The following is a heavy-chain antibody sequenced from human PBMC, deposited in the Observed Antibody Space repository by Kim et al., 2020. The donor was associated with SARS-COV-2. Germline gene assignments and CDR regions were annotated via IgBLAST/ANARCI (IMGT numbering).Heavy chain of an antibody. D-gene: IGHD4-17*01. CDR3: ARDYGDYDSNQGYGMDV. CDR2: ISYDGSNK. Sequence: GGSLRLSCAASGFTFSSYAMHWVRQAPGKGLEWVAVISYDGSNKYYADSVTGRFTISRDNSKNTLYLQMNSLRAEDTAVYYCARDYGDYDSNQGYGMDVWGQGTTVTVSS. CDR1: GFTFSSYA. J-gene: IGHJ6*02. V-gene: IGHV3-30-3*01.